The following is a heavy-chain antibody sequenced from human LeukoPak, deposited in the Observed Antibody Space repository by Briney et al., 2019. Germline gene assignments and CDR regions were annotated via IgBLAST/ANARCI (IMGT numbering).Heavy chain of an antibody. Sequence: PSETLSLTCAVYGGSYSGYYWSWIRQPPGKGLEWIGEINHSGSTNYNPSLKIRVTISVDKSKNQFSLKLSSVTAADTAVYYCARGGSGSYYHAFDIWGQGTMVTVSS. D-gene: IGHD1-26*01. CDR3: ARGGSGSYYHAFDI. V-gene: IGHV4-34*01. CDR2: INHSGST. J-gene: IGHJ3*02. CDR1: GGSYSGYY.